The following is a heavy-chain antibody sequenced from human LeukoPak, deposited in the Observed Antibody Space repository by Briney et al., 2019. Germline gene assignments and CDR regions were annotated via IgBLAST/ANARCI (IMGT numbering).Heavy chain of an antibody. Sequence: ASVKVSCKASGYTFTGYYMHWVRQAPGQGLEWMGRINPNSGGTNYAQKFQGRVTMTRDTSISTAYMELSRLRSDDTAVYYCARDPRRSSIVGAGVNGFDPWGQGTLVTASS. V-gene: IGHV1-2*06. CDR3: ARDPRRSSIVGAGVNGFDP. CDR2: INPNSGGT. D-gene: IGHD1-26*01. CDR1: GYTFTGYY. J-gene: IGHJ5*02.